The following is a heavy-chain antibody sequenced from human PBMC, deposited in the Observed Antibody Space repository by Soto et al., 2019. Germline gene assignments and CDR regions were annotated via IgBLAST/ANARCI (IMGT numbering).Heavy chain of an antibody. CDR2: INDDGSST. V-gene: IGHV3-74*01. Sequence: EVRLVESGGGLVQPGGSLRLSCAASGFTFSNYWMHWVRRAPGKGLEWVSLINDDGSSTAYADSVKGRFTISRDNAKNTLDLQMNSLRAEDTALYYCARDKSGPADYWGQGTLVSVSS. CDR1: GFTFSNYW. CDR3: ARDKSGPADY. D-gene: IGHD5-12*01. J-gene: IGHJ4*02.